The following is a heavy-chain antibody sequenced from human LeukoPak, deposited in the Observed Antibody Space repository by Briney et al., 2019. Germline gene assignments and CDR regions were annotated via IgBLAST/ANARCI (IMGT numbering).Heavy chain of an antibody. CDR3: ARDSAAGTIDY. CDR1: GFTFSSYS. CDR2: ISSSSSYI. J-gene: IGHJ4*02. D-gene: IGHD6-13*01. V-gene: IGHV3-21*01. Sequence: GGSLRLSCAASGFTFSSYSMNWVRQAPGKGLGWVSSISSSSSYIYYADSVKGRFTISRDNAKNSLYLQMNSLRAEDTAVYYCARDSAAGTIDYWGQGTLVTVSS.